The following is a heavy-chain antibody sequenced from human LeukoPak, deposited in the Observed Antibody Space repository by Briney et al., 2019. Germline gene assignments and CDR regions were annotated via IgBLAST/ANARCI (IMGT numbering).Heavy chain of an antibody. CDR1: GYTFTSYY. J-gene: IGHJ6*03. D-gene: IGHD2-15*01. CDR2: INPSGGST. CDR3: ASGAGVAATWDYYYYMDV. V-gene: IGHV1-46*01. Sequence: ASVKVSCKASGYTFTSYYMHWVRQAPGQGLEWMGIINPSGGSTSYAQKFQGRVTTTRDTSTSTVYMELSSLRSEDTAVYYCASGAGVAATWDYYYYMDVWGKGTTVTVSS.